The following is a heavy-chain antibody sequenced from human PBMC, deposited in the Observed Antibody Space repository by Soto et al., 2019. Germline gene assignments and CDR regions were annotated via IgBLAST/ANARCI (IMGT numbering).Heavy chain of an antibody. V-gene: IGHV1-18*01. J-gene: IGHJ6*02. CDR3: ARSGQPRSYYYYYYGMDV. D-gene: IGHD3-10*01. Sequence: ASVKVSCKASGYTFTSYGISWVRRAPGQGLEWMGWISDYNGNTNYAQKPQGRVTMTTDTSTSTAYMELRSLRSDDTAVYYCARSGQPRSYYYYYYGMDVWGQGTTVTVSS. CDR2: ISDYNGNT. CDR1: GYTFTSYG.